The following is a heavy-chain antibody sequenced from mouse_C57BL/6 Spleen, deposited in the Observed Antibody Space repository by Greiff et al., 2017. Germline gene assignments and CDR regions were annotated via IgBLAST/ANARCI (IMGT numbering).Heavy chain of an antibody. D-gene: IGHD1-1*01. CDR3: ARRHYGSSYVG. Sequence: VQLQQPGAELVKPGASVKLSCKASGYTFTSYWMQWVKQRPGQGLEWIGEIDPSDSYTNYNQKFKGKATLTVDTSSSTAYMQLSSLTSEDSAVYYCARRHYGSSYVGWGQGTLVTVSA. CDR2: IDPSDSYT. J-gene: IGHJ3*01. V-gene: IGHV1-50*01. CDR1: GYTFTSYW.